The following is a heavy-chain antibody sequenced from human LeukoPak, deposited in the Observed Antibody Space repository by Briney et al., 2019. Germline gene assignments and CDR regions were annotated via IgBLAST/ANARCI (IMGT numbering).Heavy chain of an antibody. J-gene: IGHJ4*02. CDR1: GGTFSSYA. Sequence: SVKVSCKASGGTFSSYAISWVRQAPGQGLEWMGGIIPIFGTANYAQKFQGRVTITADKSTSTAYMELSSLRSEDTAVYYCARDLSNVVITSYWGQGTLVTVSS. V-gene: IGHV1-69*06. D-gene: IGHD3-22*01. CDR3: ARDLSNVVITSY. CDR2: IIPIFGTA.